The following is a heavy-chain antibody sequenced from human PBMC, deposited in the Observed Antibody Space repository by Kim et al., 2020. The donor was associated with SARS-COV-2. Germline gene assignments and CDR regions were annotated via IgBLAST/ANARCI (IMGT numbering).Heavy chain of an antibody. CDR2: IYPDYADV. Sequence: GESLKISCKGSGYSFSTEWIGWVRQVPGFGLEWMGVIYPDYADVRYSPSFEGHITISVDTSISTSYFQWNTLKASDTAMYYCARAPSHYDFWSGYYKADGFDVWGQGTMVTVS. D-gene: IGHD3-3*01. V-gene: IGHV5-51*01. CDR1: GYSFSTEW. J-gene: IGHJ3*01. CDR3: ARAPSHYDFWSGYYKADGFDV.